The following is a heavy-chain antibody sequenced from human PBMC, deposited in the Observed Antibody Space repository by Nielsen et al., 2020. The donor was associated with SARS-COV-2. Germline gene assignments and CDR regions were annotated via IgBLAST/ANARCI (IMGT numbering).Heavy chain of an antibody. CDR2: IYYSGST. J-gene: IGHJ6*03. CDR1: GGSISSSSYY. V-gene: IGHV4-61*01. Sequence: SETLSLTCTVSGGSISSSSYYWSWIRQPPGKGLEWIGYIYYSGSTNYNPSLKSRVTISVDTSKNQFSLKLSSVTAADTAVYYCARLAPYYYYMDVWGKGTTVTVSS. D-gene: IGHD5-12*01. CDR3: ARLAPYYYYMDV.